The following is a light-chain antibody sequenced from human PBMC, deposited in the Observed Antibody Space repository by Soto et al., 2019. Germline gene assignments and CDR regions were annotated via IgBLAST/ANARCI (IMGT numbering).Light chain of an antibody. CDR1: HIFFYSSSNKNY. V-gene: IGKV4-1*01. J-gene: IGKJ4*01. CDR3: QQYYTTPLT. Sequence: DIVMTQSPDSLAVSLGEMATIDCKSIHIFFYSSSNKNYLAWYQQKPGQPPKLLIYWASTRESGVPDRFSGSGSGTDFTLTISTLQAEDVAVYYCQQYYTTPLTFGGGTKVDIK. CDR2: WAS.